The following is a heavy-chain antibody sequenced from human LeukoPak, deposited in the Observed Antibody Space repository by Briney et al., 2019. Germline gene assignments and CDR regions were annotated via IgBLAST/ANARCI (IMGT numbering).Heavy chain of an antibody. CDR3: ARDLSAAAASGVWFDP. D-gene: IGHD6-13*01. CDR1: GYTFTSYA. Sequence: ASVKVSCKASGYTFTSYAMHWVRQAPGQRLEWMGWINAGNGNTKYSQKFQGRVTITTDESTSTAYMELSSLRSEDTAVYYCARDLSAAAASGVWFDPWGQGTLVTVSS. J-gene: IGHJ5*02. CDR2: INAGNGNT. V-gene: IGHV1-3*01.